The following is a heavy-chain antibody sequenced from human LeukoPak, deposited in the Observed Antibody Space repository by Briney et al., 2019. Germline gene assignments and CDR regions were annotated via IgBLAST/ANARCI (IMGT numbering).Heavy chain of an antibody. CDR3: AKVVPAAMEYYFDY. J-gene: IGHJ4*02. Sequence: PGGSLRLSCAASGFTFSSYSMNWVRQAPGKGLEWISHISSSSSTIYYADSVKGRFTISRDNSKNTLYLQMNSLRAEDTAVYYCAKVVPAAMEYYFDYWGQGTLVTVSS. CDR1: GFTFSSYS. D-gene: IGHD2-2*01. CDR2: ISSSSSTI. V-gene: IGHV3-48*01.